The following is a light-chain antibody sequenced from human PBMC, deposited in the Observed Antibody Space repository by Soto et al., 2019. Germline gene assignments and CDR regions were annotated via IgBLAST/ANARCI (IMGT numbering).Light chain of an antibody. J-gene: IGKJ1*01. V-gene: IGKV3-15*01. CDR3: QQYNSWPPKT. Sequence: EIVMTQSPATLSVSPGERATLSCRASQSISSNLAWYQQKPSQAPRLLIYGASTRATGIPARFSGSGSGTEFTLTISSLQSEDFAVYYCQQYNSWPPKTFGQGTKVEIK. CDR1: QSISSN. CDR2: GAS.